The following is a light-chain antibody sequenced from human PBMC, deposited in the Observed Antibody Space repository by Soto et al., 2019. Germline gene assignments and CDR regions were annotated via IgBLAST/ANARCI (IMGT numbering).Light chain of an antibody. CDR3: SSYTSSSTHWV. J-gene: IGLJ3*02. CDR1: SSDVGGYNY. CDR2: EVS. V-gene: IGLV2-14*01. Sequence: QSVLTQPASVSGSPRQSITISCTGTSSDVGGYNYVSWYQQHPGKAPKLMIYEVSNRPSGVSNRFSGSKSGNTASLTISGLQAEDEADYYCSSYTSSSTHWVFGGGTQLTVL.